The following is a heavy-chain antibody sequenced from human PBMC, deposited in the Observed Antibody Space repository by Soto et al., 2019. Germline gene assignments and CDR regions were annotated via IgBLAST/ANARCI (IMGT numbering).Heavy chain of an antibody. D-gene: IGHD6-19*01. Sequence: PSETLSLTCTFSGCSISSYYWSWIRQPPGKGLEWIGYIYYSGSTSYNPSLRSRVTISVDTSKNQFSLKLSSVTAADTAVYYCARQAPHSSGWFWFDPWGQGTLVTVSS. CDR3: ARQAPHSSGWFWFDP. CDR2: IYYSGST. CDR1: GCSISSYY. J-gene: IGHJ5*02. V-gene: IGHV4-59*08.